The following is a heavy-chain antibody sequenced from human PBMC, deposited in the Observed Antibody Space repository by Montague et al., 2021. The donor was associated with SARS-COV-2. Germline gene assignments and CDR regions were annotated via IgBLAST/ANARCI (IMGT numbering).Heavy chain of an antibody. Sequence: SETLSLTCTVSGGSVSSSPYYWGWIREPPGRGLEWVGSISYSGRTYFSPSLKSRLTISADSTENQFSLRLRSVTAADTAVYYCASSYYYGSGTYVYNYYMDVWGKGTTVTVSS. D-gene: IGHD3-10*01. CDR1: GGSVSSSPYY. J-gene: IGHJ6*03. CDR3: ASSYYYGSGTYVYNYYMDV. V-gene: IGHV4-39*01. CDR2: ISYSGRT.